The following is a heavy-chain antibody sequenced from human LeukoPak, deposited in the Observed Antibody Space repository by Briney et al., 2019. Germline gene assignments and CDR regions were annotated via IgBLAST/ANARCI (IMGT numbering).Heavy chain of an antibody. CDR3: AKERGHSKPFDY. D-gene: IGHD4-23*01. V-gene: IGHV3-23*01. Sequence: PGGSPRLSXEVSGFIFSYYGMNWVRQAPGKGLEWVSAISDSGDATYYADSVKGRFTISRDNSKSTLYLQMNNLRAEDTALYYCAKERGHSKPFDYWGQRTLVTVSS. J-gene: IGHJ4*02. CDR1: GFIFSYYG. CDR2: ISDSGDAT.